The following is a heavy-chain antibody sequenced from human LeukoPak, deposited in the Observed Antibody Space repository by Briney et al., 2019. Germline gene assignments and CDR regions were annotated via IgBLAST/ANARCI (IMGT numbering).Heavy chain of an antibody. CDR1: GFTFSSYG. CDR3: ARDNGYCTNGVCADAFDI. D-gene: IGHD2-8*01. Sequence: GGSLRLSCAASGFTFSSYGMHWVRQAPGKGLEWVAVIWYDGSNKYYADSVKGRFTISRDNSKNTLYLQMNSLRAEDTAVYYCARDNGYCTNGVCADAFDIWGQGTMVTASS. CDR2: IWYDGSNK. V-gene: IGHV3-33*01. J-gene: IGHJ3*02.